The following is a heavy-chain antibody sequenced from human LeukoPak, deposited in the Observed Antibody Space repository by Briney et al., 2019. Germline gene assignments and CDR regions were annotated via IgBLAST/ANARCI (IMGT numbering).Heavy chain of an antibody. Sequence: GGSLRLSCAASGFTFSSYWMSWVRQAPGKGLEWVANIKQDGSEKYYVDSVKGRFTTSRDNAKNSLYLQMNSLRAEDTAVYYCARGYYGDHAGSAIDYWGQGTLVTVSS. CDR1: GFTFSSYW. CDR3: ARGYYGDHAGSAIDY. D-gene: IGHD4-17*01. CDR2: IKQDGSEK. J-gene: IGHJ4*02. V-gene: IGHV3-7*01.